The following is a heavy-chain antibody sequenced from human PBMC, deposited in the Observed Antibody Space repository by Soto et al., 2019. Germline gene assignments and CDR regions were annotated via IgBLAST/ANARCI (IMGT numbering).Heavy chain of an antibody. V-gene: IGHV1-2*02. CDR2: INPNSGGT. CDR3: ARVRQWLAAYYYYYYGMDV. CDR1: GYTFTGYY. Sequence: ASVKVSCKASGYTFTGYYMHWVRQAPGQGLEWMGWINPNSGGTNYAQKFQGRVTMTRDTSLSTAYMELSRLRSDDTAVYYCARVRQWLAAYYYYYYGMDVWGQGTTVTVSS. J-gene: IGHJ6*02. D-gene: IGHD6-19*01.